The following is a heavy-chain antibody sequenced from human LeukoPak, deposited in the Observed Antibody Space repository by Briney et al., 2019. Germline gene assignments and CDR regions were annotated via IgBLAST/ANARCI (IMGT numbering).Heavy chain of an antibody. CDR2: ISTSGSYT. CDR1: GFTFSSYA. J-gene: IGHJ4*02. Sequence: GGSLRLSCAASGFTFSSYAMSWVRQAPGKGLEWVSSISTSGSYTYYADSVKGRFTISSDTSKDTVYLQMTSLRAQDTAVYYCTPALSRSGRAIGYWGQGPLVTVSS. V-gene: IGHV3-23*01. D-gene: IGHD6-19*01. CDR3: TPALSRSGRAIGY.